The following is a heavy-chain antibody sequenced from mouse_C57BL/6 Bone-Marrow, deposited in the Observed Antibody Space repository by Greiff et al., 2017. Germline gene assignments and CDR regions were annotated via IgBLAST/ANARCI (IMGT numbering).Heavy chain of an antibody. V-gene: IGHV5-4*01. CDR2: ISDGGSYT. Sequence: EVKLVESGGGLVKPGGSLKLSCAASGFTFSSYAMSWVRQTPEKRLEWVATISDGGSYTYYPDNVKGRFTISRDNAKNNLYLQMSHLKSEDTAMYYCARDELGYYYAMDYWGQGTSVTVSS. J-gene: IGHJ4*01. CDR3: ARDELGYYYAMDY. D-gene: IGHD4-1*01. CDR1: GFTFSSYA.